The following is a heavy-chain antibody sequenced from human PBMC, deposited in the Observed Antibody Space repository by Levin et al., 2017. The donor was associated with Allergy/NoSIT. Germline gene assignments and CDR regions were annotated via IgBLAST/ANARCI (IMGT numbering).Heavy chain of an antibody. CDR1: GFTFSNYA. J-gene: IGHJ4*01. Sequence: PGGSLRLSCAASGFTFSNYAMHWVRQAPGKGLEWVAVISYDGSNKYNADSVKGRFTISRDNSKNTLYLQMNSLRAEDTAVYYCARGSGTIPDYWGHGTLVTVSS. CDR2: ISYDGSNK. D-gene: IGHD1-1*01. CDR3: ARGSGTIPDY. V-gene: IGHV3-30*04.